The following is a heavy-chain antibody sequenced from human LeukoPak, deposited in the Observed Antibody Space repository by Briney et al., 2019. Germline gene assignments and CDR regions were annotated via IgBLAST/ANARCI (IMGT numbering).Heavy chain of an antibody. D-gene: IGHD3-3*01. J-gene: IGHJ3*02. CDR1: GYTFTDYF. V-gene: IGHV1-2*02. CDR2: INPKSGGT. CDR3: ARGPRITIFGVVMANDAFDI. Sequence: ASVNVSCKASGYTFTDYFMNWVRQAPGQGLEWMGWINPKSGGTVYAQTFQGRVTMTRDTSSSTAYMELSRLRFDDAVVYYCARGPRITIFGVVMANDAFDIWGQGTMVTVSS.